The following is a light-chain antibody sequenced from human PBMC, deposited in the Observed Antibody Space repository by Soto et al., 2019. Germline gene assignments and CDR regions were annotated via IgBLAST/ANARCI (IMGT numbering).Light chain of an antibody. CDR2: DAS. V-gene: IGKV3-11*01. J-gene: IGKJ4*01. Sequence: LLTQSPATLSVSPGERVTLSCRASQSISSYLAWYQQRPGQPTRLLIYDASNRATGIPARFSGSGSGTEFTLSISSLEPADIALYFCQQRSNWPPTFGGRTKVE. CDR1: QSISSY. CDR3: QQRSNWPPT.